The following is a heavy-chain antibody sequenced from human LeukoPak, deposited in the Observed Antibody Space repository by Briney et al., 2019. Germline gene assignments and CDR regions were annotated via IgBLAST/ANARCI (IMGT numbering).Heavy chain of an antibody. Sequence: GGSLRLSCAASGFTFSSYGMHWVRQAPGKGLEWVAFIRYDGSNKYYADSVKGRFTISRDNSKNTLYLQMNSLRAEDTAVYYCAKDSRVGATVSDAFDIWGQGTMVTVSS. CDR1: GFTFSSYG. J-gene: IGHJ3*02. CDR2: IRYDGSNK. CDR3: AKDSRVGATVSDAFDI. D-gene: IGHD1-26*01. V-gene: IGHV3-30*02.